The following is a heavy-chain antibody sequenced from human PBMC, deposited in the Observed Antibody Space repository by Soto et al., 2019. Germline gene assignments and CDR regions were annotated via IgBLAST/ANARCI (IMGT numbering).Heavy chain of an antibody. Sequence: EVQLVESGGGLVKPGGSLRLSCAASGFSLSRHSVNWVREAPGKGLEWVSYISSGSSYIYYADSVKGRFTVSRDNTKNSLYLQMNSLRADDTGVYYCAREGRIPAGGMDVWGQGTMVTVSS. CDR1: GFSLSRHS. J-gene: IGHJ6*02. D-gene: IGHD2-2*01. CDR2: ISSGSSYI. CDR3: AREGRIPAGGMDV. V-gene: IGHV3-21*01.